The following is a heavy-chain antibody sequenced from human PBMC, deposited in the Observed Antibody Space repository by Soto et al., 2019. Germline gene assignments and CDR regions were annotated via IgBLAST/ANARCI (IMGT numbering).Heavy chain of an antibody. D-gene: IGHD2-15*01. CDR1: GGSISSGNYY. CDR3: ATMGTPATGLYFFDY. Sequence: QVQLQEPGPGLVKPSQTLSLTCTVSGGSISSGNYYWSWIRQPPGKGLEWIGFISYSGSTYYSTSLKSRVTISVDTSKSQFSLNLSFVTAADTAVYYCATMGTPATGLYFFDYWGQGSLVTVSS. V-gene: IGHV4-30-4*01. CDR2: ISYSGST. J-gene: IGHJ4*02.